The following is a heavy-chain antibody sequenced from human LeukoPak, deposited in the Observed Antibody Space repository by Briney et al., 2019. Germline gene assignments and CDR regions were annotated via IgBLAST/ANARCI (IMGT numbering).Heavy chain of an antibody. CDR3: ARQSAAARPRGWFDX. V-gene: IGHV4-39*01. D-gene: IGHD6-6*01. Sequence: PSETLSLTCTVSGGSISSSSYYWGWIRQPPGKGLEWIGSIYYSGSTYYNPSLKSRVTISVDTSKNQFSLKLSSVTAADTAVYYCARQSAAARPRGWFDXWXQGTLVTVSS. CDR1: GGSISSSSYY. CDR2: IYYSGST. J-gene: IGHJ5*02.